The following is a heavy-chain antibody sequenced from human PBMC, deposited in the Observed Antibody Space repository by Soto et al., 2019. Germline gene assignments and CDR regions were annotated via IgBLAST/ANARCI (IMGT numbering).Heavy chain of an antibody. CDR2: MYHSGST. Sequence: SETLSLTCAVSGGSISSGGYSWSWIRQPPGKGLEWIGYMYHSGSTNYNPSLKSRVTISVDTSKNQFSLKLSSVTAADTAVYYCARGASGYYDSTGYYSPYYFDYWGQGTLVTVSS. CDR1: GGSISSGGYS. J-gene: IGHJ4*02. V-gene: IGHV4-30-2*01. CDR3: ARGASGYYDSTGYYSPYYFDY. D-gene: IGHD3-22*01.